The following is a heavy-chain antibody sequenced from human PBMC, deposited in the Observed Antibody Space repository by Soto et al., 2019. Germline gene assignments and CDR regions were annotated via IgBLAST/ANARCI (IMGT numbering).Heavy chain of an antibody. J-gene: IGHJ6*02. Sequence: GASVNVSCKASGGTFSSYAISWVRQAPGQGLEWMGWIIPNFGTANYAQKFQGRVTMTADESTSTAYMELRSLRSDDTAVYYCARFEVLVGSSSQPEYYGMDVWGQGTTVTVSS. CDR2: IIPNFGTA. V-gene: IGHV1-69*13. D-gene: IGHD6-6*01. CDR1: GGTFSSYA. CDR3: ARFEVLVGSSSQPEYYGMDV.